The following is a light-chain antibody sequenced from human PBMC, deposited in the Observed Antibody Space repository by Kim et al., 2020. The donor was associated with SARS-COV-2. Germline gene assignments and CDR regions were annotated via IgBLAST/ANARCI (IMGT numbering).Light chain of an antibody. CDR1: QSVISSS. Sequence: LSPGERATLSCRASQSVISSSLAWYQQKPGQAPRLLIYGASSRATGIPDRFSGSGSGTDFTLTISRLEPEDFAVYYCQQYDSSRTFGQGTKVDIK. V-gene: IGKV3-20*01. CDR3: QQYDSSRT. CDR2: GAS. J-gene: IGKJ1*01.